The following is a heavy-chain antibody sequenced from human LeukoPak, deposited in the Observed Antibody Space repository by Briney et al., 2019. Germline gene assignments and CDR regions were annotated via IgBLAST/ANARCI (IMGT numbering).Heavy chain of an antibody. CDR1: GYTFTSYY. Sequence: ASVKVSCKASGYTFTSYYMHWVRQAPGQGLEWMGIINPSGGSTNYAQKFQGRVTMTRNTSISTAYMELSSLRSEDTAVYYCARGGMGGATYFDYWGQGTLVTVSS. V-gene: IGHV1-46*01. J-gene: IGHJ4*02. CDR2: INPSGGST. D-gene: IGHD1-26*01. CDR3: ARGGMGGATYFDY.